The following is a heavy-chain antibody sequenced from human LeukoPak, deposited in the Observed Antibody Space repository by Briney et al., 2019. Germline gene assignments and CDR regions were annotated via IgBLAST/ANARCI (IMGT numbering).Heavy chain of an antibody. Sequence: GGSLRLSCAASGFNVSTRYMSWVRQAPGKGLEWVSIIYSGGTIYYADSVRGRFTISRDTSKNMLYLQMNSLRADDTAVYYCARPASGGLSEGYWGQGTLVTVSS. D-gene: IGHD3-10*01. CDR1: GFNVSTRY. CDR3: ARPASGGLSEGY. V-gene: IGHV3-53*01. J-gene: IGHJ4*02. CDR2: IYSGGTI.